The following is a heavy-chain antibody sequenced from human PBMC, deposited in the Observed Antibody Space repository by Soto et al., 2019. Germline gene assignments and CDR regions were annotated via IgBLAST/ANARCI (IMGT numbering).Heavy chain of an antibody. V-gene: IGHV1-69*02. CDR3: ARRRYYYDSSGYYPSWFDP. CDR1: GGTFSSYT. D-gene: IGHD3-22*01. CDR2: IIPILGIA. J-gene: IGHJ5*02. Sequence: ASVKVSCKASGGTFSSYTISWVRQAPGQGLEWMGRIIPILGIANYAQKFQGRVTITADKSTSTAYMELSSLRSEDTAVYYCARRRYYYDSSGYYPSWFDPWGQGTLVTVSS.